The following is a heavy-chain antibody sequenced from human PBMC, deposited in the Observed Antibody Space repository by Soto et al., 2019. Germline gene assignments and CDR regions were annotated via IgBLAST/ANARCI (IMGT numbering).Heavy chain of an antibody. D-gene: IGHD6-19*01. CDR1: GFTFNNYA. CDR2: ISGSAGNT. J-gene: IGHJ2*01. Sequence: EVQLLESGGGLVQPGGSLRLSCAASGFTFNNYAMRWVRQAPGKGLEWVSPISGSAGNTYYADSVKGRFTISRDNSKNTLFLQMNSLRAEDTAVYYCAQALPSQDNSGWHVWYWYFDLWGRGTLVTVSS. V-gene: IGHV3-23*01. CDR3: AQALPSQDNSGWHVWYWYFDL.